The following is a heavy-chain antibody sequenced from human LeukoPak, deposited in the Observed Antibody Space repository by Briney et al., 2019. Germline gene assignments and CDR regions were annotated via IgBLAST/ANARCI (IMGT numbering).Heavy chain of an antibody. CDR1: GGSISSSSYY. V-gene: IGHV4-39*07. J-gene: IGHJ4*02. D-gene: IGHD5-24*01. Sequence: SETLSLTCTVSGGSISSSSYYWGWIRQPPGKGLEWIGSIYYSGSTYYNPSLKSRVTISVDTSKNQSSLKLSSVTAADTAVYYCARERRDGYKVYFDYWGQGTLVTVSS. CDR3: ARERRDGYKVYFDY. CDR2: IYYSGST.